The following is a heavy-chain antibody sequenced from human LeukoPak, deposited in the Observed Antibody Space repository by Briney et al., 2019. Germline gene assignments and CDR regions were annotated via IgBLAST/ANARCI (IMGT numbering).Heavy chain of an antibody. Sequence: PGGALRLSCAASGFTVSSNYMSWVRQAPWKGLEWVSVIYSGGRTYYADSVKGRFTIARDNSKNTMYLQINSLRAEDTAVYYCARDLATSLGHWFAPWGQGTLVTVSS. D-gene: IGHD5-12*01. J-gene: IGHJ5*02. CDR1: GFTVSSNY. CDR2: IYSGGRT. V-gene: IGHV3-53*01. CDR3: ARDLATSLGHWFAP.